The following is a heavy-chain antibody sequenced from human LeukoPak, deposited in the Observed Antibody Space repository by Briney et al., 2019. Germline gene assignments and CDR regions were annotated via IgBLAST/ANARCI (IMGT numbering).Heavy chain of an antibody. D-gene: IGHD3-10*01. J-gene: IGHJ4*02. CDR1: GFTFSSYA. Sequence: GGSLRLSCAASGFTFSSYAMSWVRQAPGKGLEWVSAISGSGGSTYYADSVKGRFTISRDNSKNTLYLQMNSLRAEDTAVYYCAKDVSYYYGSGSYYNPHWGQGTLVTVSS. CDR2: ISGSGGST. CDR3: AKDVSYYYGSGSYYNPH. V-gene: IGHV3-23*01.